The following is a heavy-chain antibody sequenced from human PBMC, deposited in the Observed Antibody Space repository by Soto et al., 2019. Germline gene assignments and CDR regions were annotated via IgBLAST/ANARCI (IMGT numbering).Heavy chain of an antibody. D-gene: IGHD5-18*01. J-gene: IGHJ4*02. Sequence: PSETLSLTXTVSGGSISSGDYYWSWIRQPPGKGLEWIGYIYYSGSTYYNPSLKSRVTISVDTSKNQFSLKLSSVTAADTAVYYCARFVDTAMVSDYWGQGTLVTVSS. CDR2: IYYSGST. V-gene: IGHV4-30-4*01. CDR3: ARFVDTAMVSDY. CDR1: GGSISSGDYY.